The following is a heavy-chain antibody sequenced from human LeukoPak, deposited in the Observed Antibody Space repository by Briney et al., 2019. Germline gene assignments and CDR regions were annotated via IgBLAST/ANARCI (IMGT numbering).Heavy chain of an antibody. J-gene: IGHJ6*02. CDR1: GGTFSSYA. CDR2: IIPILGIA. D-gene: IGHD5-12*01. CDR3: ARNSVATTIKTYYYYGMDV. Sequence: ASVKVSCKASGGTFSSYATSWVRQAPGQGLEWMGRIIPILGIANYAQKFQGRVTITADKSTSTAYMELSGLRSEDTAVYYCARNSVATTIKTYYYYGMDVWGQGTTVTVSS. V-gene: IGHV1-69*04.